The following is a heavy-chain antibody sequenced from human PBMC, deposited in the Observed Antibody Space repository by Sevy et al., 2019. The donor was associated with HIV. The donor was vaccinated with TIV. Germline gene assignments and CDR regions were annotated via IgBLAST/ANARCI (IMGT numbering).Heavy chain of an antibody. D-gene: IGHD3-22*01. CDR3: AGDANYYDSSGYYPPREGYYFDY. V-gene: IGHV1-46*01. CDR1: GYTFTSYY. CDR2: INPSGGST. J-gene: IGHJ4*02. Sequence: ASVKVSCKASGYTFTSYYMHWVRQAPGQGLEWMGIINPSGGSTSYAQKFQGRVTMTRDTSTSTVYMELSSLRSEDTAGYYGAGDANYYDSSGYYPPREGYYFDYWGQGTLVTVSS.